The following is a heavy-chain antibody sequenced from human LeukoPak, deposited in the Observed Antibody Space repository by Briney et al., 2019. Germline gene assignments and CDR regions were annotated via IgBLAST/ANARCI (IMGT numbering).Heavy chain of an antibody. D-gene: IGHD1-14*01. CDR3: ARVVFDRHHNFDY. Sequence: PGGSLRLSCAASGFTFSSYWMHWVRQAPGKGLVWVSRINGDGSSTNYADSVKGRITISRDNAKNTLYLQMNSLRAEDTAVYYCARVVFDRHHNFDYWGQGTLVTVSS. CDR1: GFTFSSYW. J-gene: IGHJ4*02. V-gene: IGHV3-74*01. CDR2: INGDGSST.